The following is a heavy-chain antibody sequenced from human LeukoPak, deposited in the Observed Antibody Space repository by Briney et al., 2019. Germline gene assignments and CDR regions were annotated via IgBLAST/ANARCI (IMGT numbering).Heavy chain of an antibody. CDR3: ANDLRTQSDTNCAIEY. Sequence: PGGSLRLSCAASGFTFSSYWMHWVRQAPGKGPVWVSRINSDASSTSYADSVKGRFTISRDNAKNTLYLQMNSLRAEDTAVYYCANDLRTQSDTNCAIEYWGQGTLVTVSS. J-gene: IGHJ4*02. V-gene: IGHV3-74*01. D-gene: IGHD1-1*01. CDR2: INSDASST. CDR1: GFTFSSYW.